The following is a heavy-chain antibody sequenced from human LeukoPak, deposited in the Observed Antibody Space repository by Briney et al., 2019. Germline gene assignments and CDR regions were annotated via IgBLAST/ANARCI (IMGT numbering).Heavy chain of an antibody. CDR1: GYTFTGYY. J-gene: IGHJ4*02. CDR2: INPNSGGT. Sequence: ASVKVSCKASGYTFTGYYMHWVRQAPGQGLEWMGWINPNSGGTNYAQKFQGRVTMTRDTSISTAYMELSRLRSEDTGVYYWARSRGYYYDSSGYSDYWGQGTLVTVSS. CDR3: ARSRGYYYDSSGYSDY. V-gene: IGHV1-2*02. D-gene: IGHD3-22*01.